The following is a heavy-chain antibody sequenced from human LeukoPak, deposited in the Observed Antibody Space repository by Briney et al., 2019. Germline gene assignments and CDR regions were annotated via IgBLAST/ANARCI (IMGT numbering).Heavy chain of an antibody. J-gene: IGHJ4*02. D-gene: IGHD6-19*01. CDR3: ARRRAVAGTLDY. V-gene: IGHV3-13*01. Sequence: GGSLRLSCAASGFTFSSYDMHWVRQATGKGLEWVSAIGTAGDTYYPGSVKGRFTISRENAKNSLYLQMNSLRAGDTAVFYCARRRAVAGTLDYWGQGTLVTVSS. CDR2: IGTAGDT. CDR1: GFTFSSYD.